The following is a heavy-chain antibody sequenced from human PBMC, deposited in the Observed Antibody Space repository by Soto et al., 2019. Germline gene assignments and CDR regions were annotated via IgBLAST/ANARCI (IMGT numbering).Heavy chain of an antibody. J-gene: IGHJ4*02. Sequence: SETLSLTCTVSGGSISSGGYYWSWIRQHPGKGLEWIGYIYYSGSTYYNPSLKSRVTISVDTSKNQFSLKLSSVTAADTAVYYCARESHHYTFDYWGQGTLVTVSS. CDR1: GGSISSGGYY. CDR2: IYYSGST. V-gene: IGHV4-31*03. D-gene: IGHD4-4*01. CDR3: ARESHHYTFDY.